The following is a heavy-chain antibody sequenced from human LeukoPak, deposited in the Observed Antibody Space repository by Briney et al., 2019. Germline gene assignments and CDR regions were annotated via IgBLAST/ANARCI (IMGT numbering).Heavy chain of an antibody. V-gene: IGHV3-23*01. CDR1: GFTFSSYS. J-gene: IGHJ4*02. D-gene: IGHD1-7*01. Sequence: PGGSLRLSCAASGFTFSSYSMNWVRQAPGKGLEWVSVISGSGTGTYYADSVKGRFTISRDNSKNTLYLQMNSLRVEDTAVYYCAKDQKGITGTRYPNDYWGQGTLVTVSS. CDR3: AKDQKGITGTRYPNDY. CDR2: ISGSGTGT.